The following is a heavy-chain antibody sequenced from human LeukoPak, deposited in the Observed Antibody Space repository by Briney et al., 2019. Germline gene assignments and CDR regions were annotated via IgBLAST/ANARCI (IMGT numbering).Heavy chain of an antibody. CDR2: ISSSSSYI. V-gene: IGHV3-21*01. J-gene: IGHJ5*02. D-gene: IGHD5-24*01. Sequence: PGGSLRLSCTASGFTFRNYNINWVRQAPGKALEWVSSISSSSSYIYYADSVKGRFTISRDNAKNSLYLQMNSLRAEDTGLYYCAREGRGGYAQSHWFDPWGQGTLVTVSS. CDR3: AREGRGGYAQSHWFDP. CDR1: GFTFRNYN.